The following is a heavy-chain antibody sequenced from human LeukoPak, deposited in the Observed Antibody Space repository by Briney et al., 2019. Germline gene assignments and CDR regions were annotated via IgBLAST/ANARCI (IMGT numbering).Heavy chain of an antibody. D-gene: IGHD3-16*01. CDR3: ARDAGDSLIYFDY. Sequence: PGGSLRLSCAASGFTFSSYSMNWVRQAPGKGLEWVSYISSSSSTIYYADSVKGRFTISRDNAKNSLYLQMNSLRAEDTAVYYCARDAGDSLIYFDYWGQGTLVTVSS. CDR1: GFTFSSYS. CDR2: ISSSSSTI. J-gene: IGHJ4*02. V-gene: IGHV3-48*01.